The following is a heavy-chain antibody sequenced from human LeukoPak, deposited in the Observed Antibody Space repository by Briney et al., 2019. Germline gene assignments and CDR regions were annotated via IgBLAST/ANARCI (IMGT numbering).Heavy chain of an antibody. CDR3: ANLSSVTPFDY. V-gene: IGHV3-23*01. D-gene: IGHD3-16*01. CDR1: RFTFSSYA. Sequence: GGSLRLSCEASRFTFSSYAMSWVRQAPGKGLEWVSAISGSGGSTHYADSVKGRFTISRDNSKNTLYLQMNSLRAEDTAVYYCANLSSVTPFDYWGQGTLVTVSS. CDR2: ISGSGGST. J-gene: IGHJ4*02.